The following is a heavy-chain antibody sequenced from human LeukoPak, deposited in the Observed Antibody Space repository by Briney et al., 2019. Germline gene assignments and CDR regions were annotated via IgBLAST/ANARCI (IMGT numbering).Heavy chain of an antibody. J-gene: IGHJ6*02. CDR2: IKHDGSEK. V-gene: IGHV3-7*01. Sequence: QSGGSLRPSCGASGCTCNIYWVSWVRQAPGKGLEWVANIKHDGSEKYYVDSVKVPFTISRDKTKNSLYLQMNSLRAEDTAVYYCARGILTGYSHYYYYYGMDVWGQGTTVTVSS. CDR3: ARGILTGYSHYYYYYGMDV. CDR1: GCTCNIYW. D-gene: IGHD3-9*01.